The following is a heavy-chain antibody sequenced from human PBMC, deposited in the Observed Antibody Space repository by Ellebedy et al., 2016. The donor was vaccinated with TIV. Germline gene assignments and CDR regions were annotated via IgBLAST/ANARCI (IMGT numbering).Heavy chain of an antibody. V-gene: IGHV4-38-2*02. J-gene: IGHJ3*02. D-gene: IGHD1-26*01. CDR1: GYSISSGYY. CDR3: ASIYSGNYFDAFDI. CDR2: IYHSGST. Sequence: SETLSLTCTVSGYSISSGYYWGWIRQPPGKGLEWIGSIYHSGSTYYSPSLKSRATISLDTSKKQFSLRLRSVTAADTAVYYCASIYSGNYFDAFDIWGQGTMVTVSS.